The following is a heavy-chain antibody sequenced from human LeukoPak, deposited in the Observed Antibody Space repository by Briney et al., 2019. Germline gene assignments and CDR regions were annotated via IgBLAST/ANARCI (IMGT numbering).Heavy chain of an antibody. CDR2: IYHSGST. J-gene: IGHJ4*02. Sequence: SETLSLTCTVSGYSLSSGYYWGWIRQPPGKGLEWIGSIYHSGSTYYNPSLKSRVTISVDTSKNQFSLKLSSVTAADTAVYYCARGYSDYWGQGTLVTVSS. CDR3: ARGYSDY. V-gene: IGHV4-38-2*02. CDR1: GYSLSSGYY.